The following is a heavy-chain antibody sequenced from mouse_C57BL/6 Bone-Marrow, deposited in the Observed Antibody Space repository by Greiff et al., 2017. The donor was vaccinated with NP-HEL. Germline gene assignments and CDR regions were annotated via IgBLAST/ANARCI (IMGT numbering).Heavy chain of an antibody. V-gene: IGHV5-2*01. CDR2: INSDGGST. CDR3: ARQGLLRSNYYAMDY. D-gene: IGHD1-1*01. J-gene: IGHJ4*01. CDR1: EYEFPSHD. Sequence: EVQVVESGGGLVQPGESLKLSCESNEYEFPSHDMSWVRKTPEKRLELVAAINSDGGSTYYPDTMERRFIISRDNTKKTLYLQMSSLRSEDTALYYCARQGLLRSNYYAMDYWGQGTSVTVSS.